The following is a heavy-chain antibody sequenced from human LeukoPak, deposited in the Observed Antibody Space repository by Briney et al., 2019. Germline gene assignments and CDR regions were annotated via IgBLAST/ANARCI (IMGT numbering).Heavy chain of an antibody. V-gene: IGHV3-53*01. J-gene: IGHJ3*02. CDR2: IYSGGST. CDR1: GFTVSSSY. CDR3: ARDLPAEAFDI. Sequence: GGSLRLSCAASGFTVSSSYMSWVRQAPGKGLEWVSVIYSGGSTYYADSVKGRFTISRDNSKNTLYLQMNSLRAEDTAVYYCARDLPAEAFDIWGQGTMVTVSS.